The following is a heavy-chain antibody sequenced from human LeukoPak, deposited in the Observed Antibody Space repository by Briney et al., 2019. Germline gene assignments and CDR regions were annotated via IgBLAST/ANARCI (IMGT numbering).Heavy chain of an antibody. D-gene: IGHD7-27*01. Sequence: PGGSLRLSCAAPGFTFSSYAMSWVRQAPGEGLEWVSAISGSGGSTYYADSVKGRYTISRDNSKTTMYLQMNSPRAEDTAVYYCAKNPLSGLGMVDYWGQGTLVTVSS. V-gene: IGHV3-23*01. J-gene: IGHJ4*02. CDR1: GFTFSSYA. CDR2: ISGSGGST. CDR3: AKNPLSGLGMVDY.